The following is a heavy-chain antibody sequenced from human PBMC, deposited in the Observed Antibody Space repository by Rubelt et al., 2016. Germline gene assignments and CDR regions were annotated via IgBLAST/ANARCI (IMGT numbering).Heavy chain of an antibody. CDR1: GGSFSGYY. D-gene: IGHD2-8*01. CDR2: INHSGST. CDR3: ARHRLLMVYARYYYYGMDV. V-gene: IGHV4-34*01. J-gene: IGHJ6*02. Sequence: QVQLQQWGAGLLKPSETLSLTCAVYGGSFSGYYWSWIRQPPGKGLEWIGEINHSGSTNYNPSLKSRVTISVDTSKNQFSRKLSSVTAADTAVYYCARHRLLMVYARYYYYGMDVWGQGTTVTVSS.